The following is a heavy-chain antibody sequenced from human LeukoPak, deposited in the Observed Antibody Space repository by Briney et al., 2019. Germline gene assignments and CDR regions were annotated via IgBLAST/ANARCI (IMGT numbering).Heavy chain of an antibody. Sequence: PSETLSLTCTVAGGSISSGASYWTWIRHRLGKGLEWIAFIHHSGRTDYDPSLKSRVTISVDKSKNQFFLNLRSVTAADTAEYFCARETDYGDHVPSDGMDVWGQGTTVTVSS. CDR1: GGSISSGASY. CDR2: IHHSGRT. D-gene: IGHD4-17*01. V-gene: IGHV4-31*03. J-gene: IGHJ6*02. CDR3: ARETDYGDHVPSDGMDV.